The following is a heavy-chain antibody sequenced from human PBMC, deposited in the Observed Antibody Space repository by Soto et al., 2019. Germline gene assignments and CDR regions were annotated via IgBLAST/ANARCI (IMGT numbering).Heavy chain of an antibody. CDR3: TNNFV. V-gene: IGHV3-73*01. CDR1: GFAFNDSA. CDR2: VRSKTNNYAT. J-gene: IGHJ4*02. Sequence: DVQVVQSGGGWVQPGGSLKLSCAASGFAFNDSAMHWVRQASGKGLEWVARVRSKTNNYATAYPVSVRGRFTVSRDDSMGTTYLQMNSLKTEDTAMYYCTNNFVWGQGVLVTVSS. D-gene: IGHD2-15*01.